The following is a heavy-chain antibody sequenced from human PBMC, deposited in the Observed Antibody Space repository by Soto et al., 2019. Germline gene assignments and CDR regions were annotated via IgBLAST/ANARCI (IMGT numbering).Heavy chain of an antibody. V-gene: IGHV4-34*01. Sequence: LSLTCAVYGGSFSGYFWNWIRRPPGKGLEWIGEVNHSGSTNYNPSLKNRVTISVDTSKNQFSLKLSSVTAADTAVYYCARVPLAATIDYWGQGTPVTVSS. CDR3: ARVPLAATIDY. J-gene: IGHJ4*02. CDR1: GGSFSGYF. D-gene: IGHD6-13*01. CDR2: VNHSGST.